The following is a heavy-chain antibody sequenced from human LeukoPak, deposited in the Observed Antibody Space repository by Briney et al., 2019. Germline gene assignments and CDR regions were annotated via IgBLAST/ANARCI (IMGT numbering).Heavy chain of an antibody. CDR3: AEQFVDI. J-gene: IGHJ5*02. CDR1: GFAFSNYA. V-gene: IGHV3-23*01. CDR2: ISGSGGDT. D-gene: IGHD5-24*01. Sequence: PGGSLRLSCAASGFAFSNYAMNWVRQAPGKGLEWVSSISGSGGDTSYADSVKGRFTISRDNSKNTLYLQMNSLRAEDTAVYYCAEQFVDIWGQGTLVIVSS.